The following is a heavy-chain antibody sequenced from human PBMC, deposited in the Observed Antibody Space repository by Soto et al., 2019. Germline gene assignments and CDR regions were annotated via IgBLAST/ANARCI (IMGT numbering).Heavy chain of an antibody. CDR3: ARDLGAYSSSWYFAY. V-gene: IGHV1-18*01. CDR1: GYTFTSHG. D-gene: IGHD6-13*01. Sequence: QVQLVQSGAEVKKPGASVRISCKASGYTFTSHGISWVRQAPGQGLEWMGWISPYNGNTNSAQRVQGRVTMTTDTSTSAAYMELRSLRSDDTAVYYCARDLGAYSSSWYFAYWGQGTLVTVSS. CDR2: ISPYNGNT. J-gene: IGHJ4*02.